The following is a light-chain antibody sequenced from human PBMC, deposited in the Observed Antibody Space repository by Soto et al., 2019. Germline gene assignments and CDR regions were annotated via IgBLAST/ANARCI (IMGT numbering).Light chain of an antibody. J-gene: IGKJ1*01. CDR1: QSISSW. CDR3: QQNNSYPWT. CDR2: DAS. V-gene: IGKV1-5*01. Sequence: DIQMTQSPSTLSASVGDRVTITCRASQSISSWLAWYQQKPGKAPKLLIYDASSLESGVPSRFSGSGSGTEFTLTISRKQPDDFATYYCQQNNSYPWTFGQGTKVEIK.